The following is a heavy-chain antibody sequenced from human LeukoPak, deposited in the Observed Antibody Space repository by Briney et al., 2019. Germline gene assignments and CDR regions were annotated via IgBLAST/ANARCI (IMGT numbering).Heavy chain of an antibody. CDR3: ARGGYVWGSYRHFDY. Sequence: PSETLSLTCAVYGGSFSGYYWSWIRQPPGKGLEWIGEINHSGSTNYNPSLKSGVTISVDTSKNQFSLKLSSVTAADTAVYYCARGGYVWGSYRHFDYWGQGTLVTVSS. J-gene: IGHJ4*02. D-gene: IGHD3-16*02. CDR1: GGSFSGYY. V-gene: IGHV4-34*01. CDR2: INHSGST.